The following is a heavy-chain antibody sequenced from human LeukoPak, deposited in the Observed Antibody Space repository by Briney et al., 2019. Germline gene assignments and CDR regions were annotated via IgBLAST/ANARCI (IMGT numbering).Heavy chain of an antibody. Sequence: PGGSLRLSCATSGFTFSNYWMTWVRKPPGKGLEWVANIKQDGSETNYADSVKGRFTISRDNAKNSVYLQMSSLRAEDMALYYCAKAAGGYSYGTPFDYWGQGTLVTVSS. CDR2: IKQDGSET. J-gene: IGHJ4*02. D-gene: IGHD5-18*01. V-gene: IGHV3-7*03. CDR3: AKAAGGYSYGTPFDY. CDR1: GFTFSNYW.